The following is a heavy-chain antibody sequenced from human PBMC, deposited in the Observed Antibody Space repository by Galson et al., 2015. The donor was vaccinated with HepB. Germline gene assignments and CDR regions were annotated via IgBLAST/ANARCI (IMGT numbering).Heavy chain of an antibody. J-gene: IGHJ5*02. CDR1: GFTVSSNY. CDR3: ARSEASGGGPNWFDP. D-gene: IGHD3-10*01. V-gene: IGHV3-53*04. Sequence: SLRLSCAASGFTVSSNYMSWVRQAPGKGLEWVSVIYSGGSTYYADSVKGRFTISRHNSKNTLYLQMNSLRAEDTAVYYCARSEASGGGPNWFDPWGQGTLVTVSS. CDR2: IYSGGST.